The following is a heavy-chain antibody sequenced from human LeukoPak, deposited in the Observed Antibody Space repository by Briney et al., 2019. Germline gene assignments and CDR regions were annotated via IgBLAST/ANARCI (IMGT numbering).Heavy chain of an antibody. J-gene: IGHJ4*02. V-gene: IGHV4-34*01. D-gene: IGHD3-22*01. CDR1: GGSFSGHY. Sequence: SETLSLTCAVYGGSFSGHYWSWIRQPPGKGLEWIGEINHSGSTNYNPSLKSRVTISVDTSKNQFSLKLSSVTAADTAVYYCARGPRTYYYDSSGYYYGYWGQGTLVTVSS. CDR3: ARGPRTYYYDSSGYYYGY. CDR2: INHSGST.